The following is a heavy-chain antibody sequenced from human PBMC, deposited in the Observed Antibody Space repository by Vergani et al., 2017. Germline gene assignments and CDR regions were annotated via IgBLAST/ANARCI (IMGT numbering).Heavy chain of an antibody. CDR3: ARPHSALLAARPGNYYYYYGMDV. Sequence: EVQLVQSGAEVKKPGESLRISCKGSGYSFTSYWISWVRQMPGKGLEWMGRIDPSDSYTNYSPSFQGHVTISADKSISTAYLQWSSLKASDTAMYYCARPHSALLAARPGNYYYYYGMDVWGQGTTVTVSS. V-gene: IGHV5-10-1*03. CDR2: IDPSDSYT. CDR1: GYSFTSYW. J-gene: IGHJ6*02. D-gene: IGHD6-6*01.